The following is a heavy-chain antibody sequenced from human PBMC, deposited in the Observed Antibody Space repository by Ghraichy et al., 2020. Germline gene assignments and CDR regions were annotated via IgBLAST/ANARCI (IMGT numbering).Heavy chain of an antibody. CDR2: IKQDGSEK. Sequence: GGSLRLSCAASGFTFSSYWMSWVRQAPGKGLEWVANIKQDGSEKYYVDSVKGRFTISRDNAKNSLYLQMNSLRAEDTAVYYCARVGGYYYDSSGPYDAFDIWGQGTMVTVSS. V-gene: IGHV3-7*03. CDR3: ARVGGYYYDSSGPYDAFDI. D-gene: IGHD3-22*01. J-gene: IGHJ3*02. CDR1: GFTFSSYW.